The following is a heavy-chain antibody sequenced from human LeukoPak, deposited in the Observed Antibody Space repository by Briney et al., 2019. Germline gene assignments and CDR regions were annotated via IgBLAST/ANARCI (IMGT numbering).Heavy chain of an antibody. CDR2: VTHSGST. CDR1: GGSITGYY. D-gene: IGHD3-10*01. CDR3: ARRDSYFYGSGTYPLFDY. V-gene: IGHV4-34*01. J-gene: IGHJ4*02. Sequence: SETLSLTCTVSGGSITGYYWSWVRQPAGKGLEWIGEVTHSGSTNYNPSLKSRVTISVDTSKNQFSLKLSSVTAADTAVYYCARRDSYFYGSGTYPLFDYWGQGNLVTVSS.